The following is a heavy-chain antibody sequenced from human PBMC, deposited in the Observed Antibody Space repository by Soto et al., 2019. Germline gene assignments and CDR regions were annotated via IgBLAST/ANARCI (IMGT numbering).Heavy chain of an antibody. CDR2: ISGNGGRT. J-gene: IGHJ5*01. Sequence: GGSLRLSCAASGFTFSNYDMSWARQAPGKGLDWVSTISGNGGRTYYADSVKGRFTISRDNSKNTVYLQMNSLRVEDTAVYYCANRNYYAKSDYTFPYFDFWGQGSLVTVSS. V-gene: IGHV3-23*01. D-gene: IGHD3-10*01. CDR1: GFTFSNYD. CDR3: ANRNYYAKSDYTFPYFDF.